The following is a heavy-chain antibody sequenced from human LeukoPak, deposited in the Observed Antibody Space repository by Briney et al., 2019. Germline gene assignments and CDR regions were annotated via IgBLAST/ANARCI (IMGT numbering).Heavy chain of an antibody. Sequence: ASVKVSCTASGYTFTGYYMHWVRQAPGQGLEWMGWINPNSGGTNYAQKFQGWVTMTRDTSISTAYMELSRLRSDDTAVYYCARGMTSPSAGFDYWGQGTLVTVSS. V-gene: IGHV1-2*04. CDR1: GYTFTGYY. J-gene: IGHJ4*02. CDR2: INPNSGGT. CDR3: ARGMTSPSAGFDY.